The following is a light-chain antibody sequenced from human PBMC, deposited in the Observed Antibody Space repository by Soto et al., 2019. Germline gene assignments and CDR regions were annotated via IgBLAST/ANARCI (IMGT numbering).Light chain of an antibody. J-gene: IGLJ1*01. Sequence: QSALTQPRSVSGSPGQSVTVSCTGTSRDVGADDFVSWYQQHPGKAPKLVIFDVNTRPSGVPDRFSGSRSGNTASLSISGLRAEDEAEYYCCSYPDNYTLYVFGTGTKLTVL. CDR3: CSYPDNYTLYV. CDR1: SRDVGADDF. V-gene: IGLV2-11*01. CDR2: DVN.